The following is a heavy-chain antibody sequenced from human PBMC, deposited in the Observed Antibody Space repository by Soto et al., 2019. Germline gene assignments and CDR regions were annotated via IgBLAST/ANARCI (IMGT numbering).Heavy chain of an antibody. Sequence: FIAHGGSRIRQKQGKGLEWIGEVSQSGSSNYNPSLKSRVTISVDTSKNQFSLSLRSDDTAFYFCARDRSFALLEWSPSDSYGMDVWGQGTSVPGFS. CDR2: VSQSGSS. J-gene: IGHJ6*02. CDR3: ARDRSFALLEWSPSDSYGMDV. D-gene: IGHD3-3*01. CDR1: FIAHG. V-gene: IGHV4-34*01.